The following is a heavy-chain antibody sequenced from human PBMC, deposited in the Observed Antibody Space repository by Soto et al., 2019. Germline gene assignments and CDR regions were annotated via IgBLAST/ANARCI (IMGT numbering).Heavy chain of an antibody. V-gene: IGHV4-59*08. J-gene: IGHJ4*02. Sequence: PDTLSLTCTLSGSSISVYYWSWFRQAPGKGLDWIGYVYYSGSTNYNPSHQSRVTMSVDTSKNQFSLKLSSVTAADTAVYYCARQAIDWGQGTLVTVS. CDR2: VYYSGST. CDR3: ARQAID. CDR1: GSSISVYY.